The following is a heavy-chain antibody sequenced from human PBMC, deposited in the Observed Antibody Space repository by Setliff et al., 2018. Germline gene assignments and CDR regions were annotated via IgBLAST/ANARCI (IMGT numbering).Heavy chain of an antibody. J-gene: IGHJ4*01. CDR1: GFTFSDYY. CDR3: AGVHWTTNWFLHY. D-gene: IGHD7-27*01. V-gene: IGHV3-11*06. Sequence: GGSLRLSCVVSGFTFSDYYMSWIRQAPGMGLEWVSYIRSSNSYTNYADSVKGRFTISRDNAKNSLYLQMNSLRSDDTAVYYCAGVHWTTNWFLHYWGQGTLVTVSS. CDR2: IRSSNSYT.